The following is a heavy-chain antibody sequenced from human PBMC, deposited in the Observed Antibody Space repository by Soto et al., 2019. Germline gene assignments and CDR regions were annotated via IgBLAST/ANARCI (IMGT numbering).Heavy chain of an antibody. CDR3: VRGDASYGSRGWFDP. Sequence: EVQLVQSGAEVKKAGESLKISCKGSGYSFTNYWIGWVRQMAGKDLEWMGIIYPGDSDVRYSPASQGQVTISADTSITTAYLQWSSLKASDTAIYYCVRGDASYGSRGWFDPWGQGTLVTVSS. CDR2: IYPGDSDV. V-gene: IGHV5-51*01. J-gene: IGHJ5*02. CDR1: GYSFTNYW. D-gene: IGHD3-16*02.